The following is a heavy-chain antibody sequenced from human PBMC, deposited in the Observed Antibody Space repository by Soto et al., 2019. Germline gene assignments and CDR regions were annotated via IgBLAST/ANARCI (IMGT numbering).Heavy chain of an antibody. CDR2: INWNSRTI. V-gene: IGHV3-9*01. Sequence: EVQLVESGGGFVQPGRSLTLACATSGFTFQNFAMHWVRQAPGKGLIWVSSINWNSRTILYADSVKGRFTISRDNATSSLYLQMNSLRVEDTALYYCVKDFSGYTHVVRAFEIWGQGTMVTVSS. CDR3: VKDFSGYTHVVRAFEI. J-gene: IGHJ3*02. CDR1: GFTFQNFA. D-gene: IGHD5-18*01.